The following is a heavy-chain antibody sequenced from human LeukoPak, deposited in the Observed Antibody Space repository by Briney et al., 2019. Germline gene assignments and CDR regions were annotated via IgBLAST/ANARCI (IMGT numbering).Heavy chain of an antibody. CDR1: GYTFTSHG. CDR2: ISAYNGNT. Sequence: ASVNVSCKASGYTFTSHGISWVRQAAGQGLEGMGWISAYNGNTNYAQKLQGRVTVTTDTSTSTAYMELRSLRSDDTAVYYCAREGGYCSSTSCYIYYMDVWGKGTTVTVSS. V-gene: IGHV1-18*01. D-gene: IGHD2-2*02. CDR3: AREGGYCSSTSCYIYYMDV. J-gene: IGHJ6*03.